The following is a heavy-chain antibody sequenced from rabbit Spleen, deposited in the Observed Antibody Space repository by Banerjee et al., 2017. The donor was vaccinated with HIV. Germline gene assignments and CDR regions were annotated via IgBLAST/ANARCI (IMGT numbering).Heavy chain of an antibody. D-gene: IGHD2-1*01. J-gene: IGHJ4*01. CDR2: IYVTGSGSI. CDR3: ARGIDYTFKL. CDR1: GFSFSSHLY. Sequence: QSLEESGGDLVKPEGSLTLTCTASGFSFSSHLYMCWVRQAPGKGLEWIGCIYVTGSGSIYHANWAKGRFTISKTSSTTVTLQMTSLTAADTATYFCARGIDYTFKLWGPGTLVTVS. V-gene: IGHV1S40*01.